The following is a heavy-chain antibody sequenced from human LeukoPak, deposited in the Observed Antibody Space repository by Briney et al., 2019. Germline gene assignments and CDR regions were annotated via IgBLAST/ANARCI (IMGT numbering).Heavy chain of an antibody. V-gene: IGHV3-74*01. CDR1: GFTFSSYW. J-gene: IGHJ4*02. D-gene: IGHD1-26*01. Sequence: PGGSLRLSCAASGFTFSSYWMHWVRQAPGKGLVWVSRINSDGSSTSYADSVKGRFTISRDNAKNTLYLQMSSLRAEDTAVYYCAREALVGATYYYFDYWGQGTLVTVSS. CDR2: INSDGSST. CDR3: AREALVGATYYYFDY.